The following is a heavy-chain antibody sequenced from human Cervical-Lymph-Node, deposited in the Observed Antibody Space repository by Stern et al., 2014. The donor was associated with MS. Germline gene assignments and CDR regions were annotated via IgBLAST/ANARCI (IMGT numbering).Heavy chain of an antibody. J-gene: IGHJ4*02. CDR1: GLRFGDYL. CDR2: IRSKAYGGTT. Sequence: EDQLVESGGGLVKTGRSLRLWCTGSGLRFGDYLVSSVRQAPGKGLAWVGLIRSKAYGGTTEHAASGGGRFIVSRDDSKSVAYLQMSSLKSEDTGLYYCNCRHCSGGGCLDYWGQGTLVIVSS. D-gene: IGHD2-15*01. CDR3: NCRHCSGGGCLDY. V-gene: IGHV3-49*04.